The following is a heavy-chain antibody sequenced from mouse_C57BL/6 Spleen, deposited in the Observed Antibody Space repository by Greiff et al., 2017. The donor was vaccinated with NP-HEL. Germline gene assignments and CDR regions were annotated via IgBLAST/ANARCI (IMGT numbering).Heavy chain of an antibody. J-gene: IGHJ2*01. CDR2: INPSNGGT. CDR1: GYTFTDYY. Sequence: EVQLQQSGPALVKPGASVKMSCKASGYTFTDYYMNWVKQSHGKSLEWIGIINPSNGGTSYNQKFKGKATLTVDKSSNTAYMELNSLTSEDSAVYYCARDGSNWYYFDYWGQGTTLTVSS. CDR3: ARDGSNWYYFDY. D-gene: IGHD1-1*01. V-gene: IGHV1-19*01.